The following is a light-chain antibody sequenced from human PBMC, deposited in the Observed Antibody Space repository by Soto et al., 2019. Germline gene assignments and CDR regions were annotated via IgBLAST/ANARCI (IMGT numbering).Light chain of an antibody. J-gene: IGLJ1*01. Sequence: QSALTQPPSASGSPGQSVTISCTGTSGDVGGYNYVSWYQQHPGKAPKLMIYEVSQRPLGVPDRFSGSKSGNTASLTVSGLQAEDEADYYCSSYAGGNNYVFGTGTKVTVL. CDR2: EVS. V-gene: IGLV2-8*01. CDR1: SGDVGGYNY. CDR3: SSYAGGNNYV.